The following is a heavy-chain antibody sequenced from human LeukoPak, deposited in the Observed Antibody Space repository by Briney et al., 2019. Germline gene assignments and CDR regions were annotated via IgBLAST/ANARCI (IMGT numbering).Heavy chain of an antibody. CDR3: ARHQTGLLYYGSGSHTAAFNL. Sequence: SETLSLTCAVYGGSFSGYYWSWIRQPPGKGLEWIGEINHSGSTNYNPSLKSRVTISVDTSKNQFSLKLSSVTAADTAVYYCARHQTGLLYYGSGSHTAAFNLWGQGTRVTVSS. V-gene: IGHV4-34*01. D-gene: IGHD3-10*01. CDR1: GGSFSGYY. J-gene: IGHJ3*01. CDR2: INHSGST.